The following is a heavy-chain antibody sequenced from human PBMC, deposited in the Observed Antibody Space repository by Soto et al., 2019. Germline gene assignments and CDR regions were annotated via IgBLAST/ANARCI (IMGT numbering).Heavy chain of an antibody. CDR2: ISSEGSYK. CDR1: GFTFNNYG. Sequence: QVQLVESGGGVVQPGRSLKLSCAAPGFTFNNYGMNGVRQAPGEGLEWGAAISSEGSYKLYADSVKGRFTIARDNSKNRVYLQLSSLRTGDTVNYYGVEGGGYSQHWGKGT. D-gene: IGHD3-16*01. J-gene: IGHJ1*01. CDR3: VEGGGYSQH. V-gene: IGHV3-30*03.